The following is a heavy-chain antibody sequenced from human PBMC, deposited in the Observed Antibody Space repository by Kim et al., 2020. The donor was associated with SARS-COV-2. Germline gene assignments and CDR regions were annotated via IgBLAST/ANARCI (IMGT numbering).Heavy chain of an antibody. J-gene: IGHJ5*02. CDR1: GFTFSHFA. Sequence: GGSLRLSCATSGFTFSHFAMTWVRQAPGKGLEWVSAISGSDGSTHYIHSVADRFTISRDNSKDTLYLQMNSLTADDTGIYYCAKDIIGQYYSGLFDPRGRGTLVTVSS. D-gene: IGHD3-10*01. CDR2: ISGSDGST. CDR3: AKDIIGQYYSGLFDP. V-gene: IGHV3-23*01.